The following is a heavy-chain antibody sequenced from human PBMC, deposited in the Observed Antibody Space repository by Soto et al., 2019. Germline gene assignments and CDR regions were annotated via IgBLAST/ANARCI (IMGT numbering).Heavy chain of an antibody. CDR3: ARHRTTVVTALDY. Sequence: QVQLQESGPGLVKPSETLSLTCTVSGDSISSYYWSWIRQPPGKGLEWIGYIYNSGSTNYNPSLKGRVIISLDTSKNQFSLELSSVTATDTAVYYCARHRTTVVTALDYWGQGTLVTVAS. CDR1: GDSISSYY. J-gene: IGHJ4*02. D-gene: IGHD4-17*01. CDR2: IYNSGST. V-gene: IGHV4-59*08.